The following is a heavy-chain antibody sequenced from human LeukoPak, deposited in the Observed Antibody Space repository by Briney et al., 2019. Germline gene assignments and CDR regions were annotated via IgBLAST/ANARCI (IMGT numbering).Heavy chain of an antibody. D-gene: IGHD3-9*01. CDR3: AGGSGYLITS. J-gene: IGHJ5*02. CDR1: GFTFRSYW. V-gene: IGHV3-7*01. CDR2: IKQEGSEK. Sequence: PGGSLRLSCAASGFTFRSYWMNWVRQAPGKGLEWLAIIKQEGSEKHYKGSVEGRFTISRDNTKNSLHLQMNSLRAEDTAVYYCAGGSGYLITSWGQGTLVTVSS.